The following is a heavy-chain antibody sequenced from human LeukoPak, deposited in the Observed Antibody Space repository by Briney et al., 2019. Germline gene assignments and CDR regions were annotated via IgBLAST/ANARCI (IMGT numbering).Heavy chain of an antibody. CDR3: ARFYYYDSSGCYYGMDV. V-gene: IGHV1-8*01. CDR1: GYTFTSYD. J-gene: IGHJ6*02. Sequence: ASVNVSCKPSGYTFTSYDLNWVRQATGQGLEWMGWMNPNRGNTGYAQKFKGRVTMSRNTCISTVYMELSSLRCEDTAVYYCARFYYYDSSGCYYGMDVWGQGTTVTVSS. D-gene: IGHD3-22*01. CDR2: MNPNRGNT.